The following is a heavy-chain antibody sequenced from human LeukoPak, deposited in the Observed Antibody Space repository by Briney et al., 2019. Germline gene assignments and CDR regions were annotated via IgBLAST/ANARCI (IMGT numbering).Heavy chain of an antibody. D-gene: IGHD6-19*01. CDR2: MNPNSGNT. V-gene: IGHV1-8*01. CDR1: GYTFTGYY. CDR3: ACGVAGTSDY. Sequence: ASVKVSCKASGYTFTGYYVHWVRQATGQGLEWMGWMNPNSGNTGYAQKFQGRVTMTRNTSISTAYMELSSLRSEDTAVYYCACGVAGTSDYWGQGTLVTVSS. J-gene: IGHJ4*02.